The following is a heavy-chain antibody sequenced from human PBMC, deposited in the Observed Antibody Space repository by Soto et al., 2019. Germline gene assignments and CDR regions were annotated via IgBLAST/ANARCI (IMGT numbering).Heavy chain of an antibody. CDR1: GFTFSSYW. J-gene: IGHJ4*02. Sequence: GGSLRLSCAASGFTFSSYWMSWVRQAPGKGLEWVANIKQDGSEKYYVDPVKGRFTISRDNAKNSLYLQMNSLRAEDTAVYYCARVRGYSLSSYFDYWGQGTLVTVSS. CDR3: ARVRGYSLSSYFDY. CDR2: IKQDGSEK. V-gene: IGHV3-7*01. D-gene: IGHD2-15*01.